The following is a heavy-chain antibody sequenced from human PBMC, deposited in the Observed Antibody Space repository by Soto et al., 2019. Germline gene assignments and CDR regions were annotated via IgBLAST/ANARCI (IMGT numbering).Heavy chain of an antibody. CDR2: VSYDGSIN. D-gene: IGHD6-19*01. J-gene: IGHJ6*02. V-gene: IGHV3-30*18. CDR1: GFTFSVYG. Sequence: QVQLVESGGGVVQPGRSLRLSCAASGFTFSVYGMHWVRQAPGKGLEWVALVSYDGSINYYADSVKGRFTISRDNSKNTLYLQMNSLRVEDTAVYYCAKDGSHLAVAGTSPTSYFYGLAVWGQGTTVTVSS. CDR3: AKDGSHLAVAGTSPTSYFYGLAV.